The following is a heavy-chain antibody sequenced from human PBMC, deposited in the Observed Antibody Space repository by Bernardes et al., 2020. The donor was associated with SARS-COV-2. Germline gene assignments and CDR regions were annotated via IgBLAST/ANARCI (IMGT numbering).Heavy chain of an antibody. J-gene: IGHJ6*02. CDR3: TRDKFAPYSSSWYSPYYYYGMDV. CDR2: IRSKAYGGTT. D-gene: IGHD6-13*01. CDR1: GFTFGDYA. Sequence: GGSLRLSCTASGFTFGDYAMSWVRQAPGKGLEWVGFIRSKAYGGTTEYAASVKGRFTISRDDSKSIAYLQMNSLKTEDTAVYYCTRDKFAPYSSSWYSPYYYYGMDVWGQGTTVTVSS. V-gene: IGHV3-49*04.